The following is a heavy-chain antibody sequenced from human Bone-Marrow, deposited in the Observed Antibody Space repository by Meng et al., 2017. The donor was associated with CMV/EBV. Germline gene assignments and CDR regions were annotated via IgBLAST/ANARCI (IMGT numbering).Heavy chain of an antibody. Sequence: GESLKIPCKGSGYSVTSYWIGWVRQMPGKGLEWMGLIYPGDSDTRYRPSFQGQVTLSADKSICTAYLQWSSLKASDTARYYCARSAYCDIGRGYGYGMDVWGQGTTVTVSS. CDR1: GYSVTSYW. CDR3: ARSAYCDIGRGYGYGMDV. D-gene: IGHD3-3*01. V-gene: IGHV5-51*01. J-gene: IGHJ6*02. CDR2: IYPGDSDT.